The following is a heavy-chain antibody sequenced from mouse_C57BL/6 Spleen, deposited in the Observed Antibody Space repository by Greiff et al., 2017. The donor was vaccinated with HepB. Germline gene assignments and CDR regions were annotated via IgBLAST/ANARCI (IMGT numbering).Heavy chain of an antibody. V-gene: IGHV5-17*01. CDR2: ISSGSSTI. J-gene: IGHJ1*03. CDR3: ARNYGSSYGYFDV. D-gene: IGHD1-1*01. Sequence: EVQGVESGGGLVKPGGSLKLSCAASGFTFSDYGMHWVRQAPEKGLEWVAYISSGSSTIYYADPVKGRFTISRDNAKNTLFLQMTSLRSEDTAMYYCARNYGSSYGYFDVWGTGTTVTVSS. CDR1: GFTFSDYG.